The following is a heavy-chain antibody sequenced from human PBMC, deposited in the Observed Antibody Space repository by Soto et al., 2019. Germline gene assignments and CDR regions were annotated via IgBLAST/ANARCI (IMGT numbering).Heavy chain of an antibody. CDR1: GGSISGYY. Sequence: SETLSLTCTVSGGSISGYYWSWIRQPPGKGLEWIGYIYYSGSTNYNPSLKSRLTISVDTSKNRFSLKLTSVTAADTAVYYCARVHLPYSYGYYYYGMDVWGRGTMVTVSS. CDR2: IYYSGST. V-gene: IGHV4-59*01. J-gene: IGHJ6*02. CDR3: ARVHLPYSYGYYYYGMDV. D-gene: IGHD5-18*01.